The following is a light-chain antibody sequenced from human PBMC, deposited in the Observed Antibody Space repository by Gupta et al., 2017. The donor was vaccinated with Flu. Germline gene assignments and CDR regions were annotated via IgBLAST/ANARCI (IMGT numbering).Light chain of an antibody. J-gene: IGKJ2*01. CDR2: WAS. CDR1: QTVFHSPTNKNY. V-gene: IGKV4-1*01. CDR3: QQYLSAPRT. Sequence: DIVMTQSPDSLAVSVGERATINCWSSQTVFHSPTNKNYVAWYQHKPGQSPKLLMYWASARESGVPDRFSGSGFGTDFTLTVSSVQPEDVALYYCQQYLSAPRTFGQGTKLEI.